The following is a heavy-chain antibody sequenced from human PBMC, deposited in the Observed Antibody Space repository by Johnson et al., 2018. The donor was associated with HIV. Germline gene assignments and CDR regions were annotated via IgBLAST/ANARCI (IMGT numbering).Heavy chain of an antibody. Sequence: VQLVESGGGLVQPGGSLRLSCAASRFIFSSYWMGWVRQAPGRGLEWVANIKQDGSVKYYVDSVKGRFTISRDNAKNSLYLQMNSLRAEDTAVYYCATYSSSWYKGGYAFDIWGQGTMVTVSS. D-gene: IGHD6-13*01. CDR3: ATYSSSWYKGGYAFDI. J-gene: IGHJ3*02. CDR1: RFIFSSYW. CDR2: IKQDGSVK. V-gene: IGHV3-7*01.